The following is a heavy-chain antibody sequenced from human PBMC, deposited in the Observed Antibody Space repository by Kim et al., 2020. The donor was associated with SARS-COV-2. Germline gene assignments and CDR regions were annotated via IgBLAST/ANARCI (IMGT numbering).Heavy chain of an antibody. Sequence: GGSLRLSCGASGFTFSSYWMSWVRQAPGKGLEWVASIRQDGREKNYVDSVRGRFIISRDNVKSLLYLQMDSLRAEDTAVYYCARVYSKPFRPGYFDYWGQGTLLTVSS. V-gene: IGHV3-7*01. CDR3: ARVYSKPFRPGYFDY. J-gene: IGHJ4*02. CDR2: IRQDGREK. D-gene: IGHD2-15*01. CDR1: GFTFSSYW.